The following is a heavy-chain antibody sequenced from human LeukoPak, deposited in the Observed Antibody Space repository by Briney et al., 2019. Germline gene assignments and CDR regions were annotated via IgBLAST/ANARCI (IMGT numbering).Heavy chain of an antibody. V-gene: IGHV5-51*01. CDR2: IYPGDSDT. J-gene: IGHJ4*02. D-gene: IGHD1-14*01. CDR1: GCIFTSYW. Sequence: GECLKSSCNGSGCIFTSYWIGWGGQMAGRGLEWMGIIYPGDSDTRYSPSFQGHVTISADKSISNAYLQRSSLKASDTAMYYCARPEPNNHYAGFDFYGQGPLAPVSA. CDR3: ARPEPNNHYAGFDF.